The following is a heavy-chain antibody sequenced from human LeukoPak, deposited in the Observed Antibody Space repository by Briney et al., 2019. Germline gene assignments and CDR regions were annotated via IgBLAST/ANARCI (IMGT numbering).Heavy chain of an antibody. J-gene: IGHJ3*02. CDR2: IKSKTDGGTT. D-gene: IGHD3-10*01. CDR3: TTGVGVPPDAFDI. CDR1: GFTFSNAW. Sequence: GGSLRLSCAASGFTFSNAWMSWVRQAPGKGLEWVGRIKSKTDGGTTDYAAPVKGRFTISRDDSKNTLYLQMNSLKTGDTAVYYCTTGVGVPPDAFDIWGQGTMVTVSS. V-gene: IGHV3-15*01.